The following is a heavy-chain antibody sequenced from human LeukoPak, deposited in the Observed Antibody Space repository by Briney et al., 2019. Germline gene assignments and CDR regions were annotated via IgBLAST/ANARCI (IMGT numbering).Heavy chain of an antibody. D-gene: IGHD3-3*01. CDR2: MNPNSGNT. V-gene: IGHV1-8*01. Sequence: GASVKVSCKASGYTFTSYDINWVRQATGQGLEWMGWMNPNSGNTGYAQKFQGRVTMTTDTSTSTAYMELRSLRSDDTAVYYCARDVLRFLEWLLSPSPSFDYWGQGTLVTVSS. CDR1: GYTFTSYD. J-gene: IGHJ4*02. CDR3: ARDVLRFLEWLLSPSPSFDY.